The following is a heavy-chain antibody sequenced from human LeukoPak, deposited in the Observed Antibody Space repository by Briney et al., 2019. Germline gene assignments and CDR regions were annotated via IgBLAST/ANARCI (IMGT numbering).Heavy chain of an antibody. CDR1: GDSVSGNSAT. CDR3: ASGSLGFDN. CDR2: TYYRSKWYN. D-gene: IGHD7-27*01. V-gene: IGHV6-1*01. J-gene: IGHJ4*02. Sequence: SQTLSLTCAISGDSVSGNSATWDWIRQSPSRGLEWLGRTYYRSKWYNDYALSVKSRISINSDTSKNQFSLQLNSVTPEDTAVYYCASGSLGFDNWGQGTLVTVSS.